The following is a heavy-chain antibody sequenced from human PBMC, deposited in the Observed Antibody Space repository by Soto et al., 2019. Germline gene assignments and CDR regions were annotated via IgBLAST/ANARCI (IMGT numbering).Heavy chain of an antibody. CDR3: LRQIPQIYDFWSGSKKASDP. D-gene: IGHD3-3*01. Sequence: QVQLVQSGADVKRPGASVKISCKATGFTFSSYFIHWMRQAPGQGLEWMGLSDPRGESTTYAPNFQGRVTLTSDTSTSTVYMELTSLRSEDTAVYYCLRQIPQIYDFWSGSKKASDPWGQGTLVTVSS. V-gene: IGHV1-46*01. CDR1: GFTFSSYF. CDR2: SDPRGEST. J-gene: IGHJ5*02.